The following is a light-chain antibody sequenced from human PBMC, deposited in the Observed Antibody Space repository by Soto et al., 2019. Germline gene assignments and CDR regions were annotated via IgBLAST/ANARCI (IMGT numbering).Light chain of an antibody. CDR3: ASWDDSLSAQ. V-gene: IGLV1-47*01. J-gene: IGLJ2*01. CDR1: SSNIGSNY. Sequence: QSVLTQPPSASGTPGQRVTISCSGSSSNIGSNYVYWYQQLPGTAPKLLIYRNNQRPSGVPDRFSGSKSGTSASLAISGLRSDDEADYYCASWDDSLSAQFGGGTKLTVL. CDR2: RNN.